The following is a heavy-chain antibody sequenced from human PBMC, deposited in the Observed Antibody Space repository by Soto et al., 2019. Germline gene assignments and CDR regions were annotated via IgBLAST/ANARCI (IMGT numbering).Heavy chain of an antibody. CDR1: GGSFSGYY. J-gene: IGHJ4*02. V-gene: IGHV4-34*01. D-gene: IGHD1-1*01. CDR2: INHSGST. CDR3: ARAPELEQKTKYDFDY. Sequence: SETLSLTCAVYGGSFSGYYWSWIRQPPGKGLEWIGEINHSGSTNYNPSLKSRVTISVDTSKNQFSLKLSSVTAADTAVYYCARAPELEQKTKYDFDYWAQGTLVPVSS.